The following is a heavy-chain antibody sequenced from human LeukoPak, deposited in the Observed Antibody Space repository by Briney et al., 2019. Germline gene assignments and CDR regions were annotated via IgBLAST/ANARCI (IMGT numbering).Heavy chain of an antibody. Sequence: PGGSLRLSCAASGFTFSSYTMKWVREAPGKGLGWVSCISNSGSYIYYAASVKGRFAISRDNAKNSLYLQMNSLRAEDTAVYYCARRGEYSSSPPFDYWGQGTLVTVSS. V-gene: IGHV3-21*01. CDR1: GFTFSSYT. D-gene: IGHD6-6*01. J-gene: IGHJ4*02. CDR2: ISNSGSYI. CDR3: ARRGEYSSSPPFDY.